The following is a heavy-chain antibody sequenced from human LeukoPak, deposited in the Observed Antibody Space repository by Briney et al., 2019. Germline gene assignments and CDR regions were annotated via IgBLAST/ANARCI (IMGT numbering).Heavy chain of an antibody. CDR3: AKVADYDILTGYPFSFDY. Sequence: GGSLRLSCAASGFTFSSYAMHWVRQAPGKGLEWVAVISYDGSNKYYADSVKGRFTISRDNSKNTLYLQMNSLRAEDTAVYYCAKVADYDILTGYPFSFDYWGQGTLVTVSS. V-gene: IGHV3-30-3*01. D-gene: IGHD3-9*01. J-gene: IGHJ4*02. CDR2: ISYDGSNK. CDR1: GFTFSSYA.